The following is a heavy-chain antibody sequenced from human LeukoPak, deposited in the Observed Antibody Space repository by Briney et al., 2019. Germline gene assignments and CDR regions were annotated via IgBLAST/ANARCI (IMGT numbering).Heavy chain of an antibody. CDR3: ARQMVEGQQNYYMDV. CDR1: GFTVNLYG. CDR2: TGSDGKKT. D-gene: IGHD6-13*01. J-gene: IGHJ6*03. V-gene: IGHV3-30*02. Sequence: GGSLRRSSAASGFTVNLYGMHWVRQAPGKGLEWVAFTGSDGKKTFYGDSLNGRFTISRDNFEDTVFLQMNTMRAEDTAGSYCARQMVEGQQNYYMDVWGNGTTVTVSS.